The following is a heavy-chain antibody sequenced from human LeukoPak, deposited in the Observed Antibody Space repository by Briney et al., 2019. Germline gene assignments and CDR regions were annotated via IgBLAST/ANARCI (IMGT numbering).Heavy chain of an antibody. CDR2: VYYSGST. J-gene: IGHJ4*02. CDR1: GVSISSYY. V-gene: IGHV4-59*01. CDR3: ARSELNDYMIY. D-gene: IGHD4-11*01. Sequence: SETLSLTCTVSGVSISSYYWSWIRQPPGKGLEWIGYVYYSGSTNNNPSLKSRVTISVDTSKNQSSLKLNSVTAADTAVYFCARSELNDYMIYWGQGRPAIVSS.